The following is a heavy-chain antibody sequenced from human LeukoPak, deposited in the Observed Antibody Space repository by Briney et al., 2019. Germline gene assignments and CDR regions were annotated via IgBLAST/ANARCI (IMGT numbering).Heavy chain of an antibody. J-gene: IGHJ5*02. Sequence: GGSLRLSCAASGFTFDDYGMSWVRQAPGKGLEWVSAISGSGGSTYYADSVKGRFTISRDNSKNTLYLQMNSLRAEDTAVYYCAKEETTVTTGKFDPWGQGTLVTVSS. CDR3: AKEETTVTTGKFDP. V-gene: IGHV3-23*01. D-gene: IGHD4-17*01. CDR2: ISGSGGST. CDR1: GFTFDDYG.